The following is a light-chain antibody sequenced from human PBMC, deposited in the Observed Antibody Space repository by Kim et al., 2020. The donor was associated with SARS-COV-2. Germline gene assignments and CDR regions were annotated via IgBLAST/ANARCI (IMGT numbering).Light chain of an antibody. CDR3: QQSYTTLGIS. V-gene: IGKV1-39*01. CDR1: QNINNY. CDR2: AVS. Sequence: SVGERITITCRASQNINNYLNWYQQKPGTAPKLLISAVSTLQSGVPSRCSGGGSGTVFTLTISSLQPEDFATYYCQQSYTTLGISFGGGTKVDIK. J-gene: IGKJ4*01.